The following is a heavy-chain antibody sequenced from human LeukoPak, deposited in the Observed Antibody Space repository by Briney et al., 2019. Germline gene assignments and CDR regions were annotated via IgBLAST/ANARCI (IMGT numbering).Heavy chain of an antibody. D-gene: IGHD4-17*01. CDR3: AMTVKAYWYFDL. CDR2: FYASGGT. J-gene: IGHJ2*01. V-gene: IGHV3-66*01. CDR1: GFSVSSNY. Sequence: PGGSLRLSCEASGFSVSSNYMSWVRQAPGKGLEWVSVFYASGGTFYTDSVKGRFTISRDTSTNSLYLQMSSLRTEDTAVYYCAMTVKAYWYFDLWGRGTLVTVSS.